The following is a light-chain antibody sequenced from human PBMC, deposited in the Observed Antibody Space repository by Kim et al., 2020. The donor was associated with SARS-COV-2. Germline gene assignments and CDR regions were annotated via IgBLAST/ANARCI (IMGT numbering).Light chain of an antibody. CDR1: SSNIGAGDD. J-gene: IGLJ1*01. Sequence: QRSIISCTGSSSNIGAGDDVHWYQQFPGTAPKLLIYANTNRPSGVPDRFSGSKSGTSASLAITGLQAEDEADYFCQSYDNSLSGYVFSTGTKVTVL. CDR2: ANT. V-gene: IGLV1-40*01. CDR3: QSYDNSLSGYV.